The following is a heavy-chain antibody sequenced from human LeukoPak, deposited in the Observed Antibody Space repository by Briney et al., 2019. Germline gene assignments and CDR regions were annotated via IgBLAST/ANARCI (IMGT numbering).Heavy chain of an antibody. CDR3: AKAAYSGHERIDEFDY. D-gene: IGHD5-12*01. CDR1: GFTFSSYA. V-gene: IGHV3-23*01. J-gene: IGHJ4*02. CDR2: ISGSGGST. Sequence: GGSLRLSCVASGFTFSSYAMSWVRQAPGKGLEWVSAISGSGGSTYYADSVKGRFTISRDNSKNTLYLQMNSLRAEDTAVYYCAKAAYSGHERIDEFDYWGQGTLVTVSS.